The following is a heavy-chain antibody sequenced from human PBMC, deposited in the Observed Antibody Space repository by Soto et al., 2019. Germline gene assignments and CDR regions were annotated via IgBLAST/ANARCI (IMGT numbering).Heavy chain of an antibody. D-gene: IGHD2-21*02. J-gene: IGHJ4*02. V-gene: IGHV1-46*01. CDR3: ARGPSCGGDCYLFDY. CDR1: GYTFTSYY. CDR2: INPGGGRT. Sequence: ASVKGSCKASGYTFTSYYIHWVRQAPGQGLEWVAMINPGGGRTKNAQMFQGRVTLTRDTSTGTVDMELSSLTSADTAVYYCARGPSCGGDCYLFDYCGQGSLVTVSA.